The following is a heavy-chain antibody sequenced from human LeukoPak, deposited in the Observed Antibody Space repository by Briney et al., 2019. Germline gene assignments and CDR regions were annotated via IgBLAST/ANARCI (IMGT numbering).Heavy chain of an antibody. CDR2: IRQDGSEK. V-gene: IGHV3-7*01. CDR3: ASGGYSGYV. Sequence: GGSLRLSCAASGFTFNSYWMSWPRQAPGEGLEWVANIRQDGSEKYYVDSVKGRFTISRVHAKNSLYLQMNSLRAEDPALYYLASGGYSGYVWGQGTLVTVSS. D-gene: IGHD5-12*01. J-gene: IGHJ4*02. CDR1: GFTFNSYW.